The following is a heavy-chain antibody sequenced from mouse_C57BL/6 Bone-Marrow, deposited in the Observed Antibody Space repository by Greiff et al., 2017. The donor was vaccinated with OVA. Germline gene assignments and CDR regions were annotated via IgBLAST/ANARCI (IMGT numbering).Heavy chain of an antibody. J-gene: IGHJ2*01. CDR2: IDPSDSYT. V-gene: IGHV1-50*01. D-gene: IGHD1-1*01. Sequence: QVQLKQSGAELVKPGASVKLSCKASGYTFTSYWMQWLKQRPGQGLEWIGEIDPSDSYTNYKQKFKGKATLTVDTSSSTAYMQLSSLTSEDSAVYYCALALYYGSSYDYWGQGTTLTVSS. CDR1: GYTFTSYW. CDR3: ALALYYGSSYDY.